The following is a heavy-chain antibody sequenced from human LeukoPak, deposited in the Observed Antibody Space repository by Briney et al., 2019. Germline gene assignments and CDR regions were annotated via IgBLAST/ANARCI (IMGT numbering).Heavy chain of an antibody. CDR3: ARPYGDYAQFDY. J-gene: IGHJ4*02. CDR2: ISAYNGNT. CDR1: GGTFSKYT. D-gene: IGHD4-17*01. V-gene: IGHV1-18*01. Sequence: ASVKVSCKASGGTFSKYTISWVRQRPGQGLEWMGWISAYNGNTNYAQKLQGRVTMTTDTSTSTAYMELRSLRSDDTAVYYCARPYGDYAQFDYWGQGTLVTVSS.